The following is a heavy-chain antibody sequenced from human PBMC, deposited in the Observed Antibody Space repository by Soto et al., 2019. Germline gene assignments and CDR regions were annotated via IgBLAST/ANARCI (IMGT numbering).Heavy chain of an antibody. CDR1: GGSFSGYY. CDR3: ARVNDYGDYHDAFDI. V-gene: IGHV4-59*01. Sequence: PSETLSLTCAVYGGSFSGYYWSWIRQPPGKGLEWIGYIYYSGSTNYNPSLKSRVTISVDTSKNQFSLKLSSVTAADTAVYYCARVNDYGDYHDAFDIWGQGTMVTVSS. CDR2: IYYSGST. J-gene: IGHJ3*02. D-gene: IGHD4-17*01.